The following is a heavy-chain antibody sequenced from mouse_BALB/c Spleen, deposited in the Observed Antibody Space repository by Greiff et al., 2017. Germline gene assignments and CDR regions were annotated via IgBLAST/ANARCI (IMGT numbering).Heavy chain of an antibody. D-gene: IGHD4-1*01. V-gene: IGHV14-3*02. CDR3: ARSTNWDAMDY. CDR2: IDPANGNT. CDR1: GFNIKDTY. J-gene: IGHJ4*01. Sequence: VQLQQSGAELVKPGASVKLSCTASGFNIKDTYMHWVKQRPEQGLEWIGRIDPANGNTKYDPKFQGKATITADTSSNTAYLQLSSLTSEDTAVYYCARSTNWDAMDYWGQGTSVTVSS.